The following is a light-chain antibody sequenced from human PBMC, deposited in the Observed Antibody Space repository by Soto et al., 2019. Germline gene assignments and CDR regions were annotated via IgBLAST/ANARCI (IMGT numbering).Light chain of an antibody. Sequence: EIVLTQSPGTLSLSPGEKATLSCRASQFVTSSYLAWYQQKPGQAPRLLFSGASSRATGIPDRFSGSGSGTDFTLTFSRLETEDFAVYYCQQYGASPFTFGQGTKVDIK. J-gene: IGKJ2*01. CDR2: GAS. CDR1: QFVTSSY. CDR3: QQYGASPFT. V-gene: IGKV3-20*01.